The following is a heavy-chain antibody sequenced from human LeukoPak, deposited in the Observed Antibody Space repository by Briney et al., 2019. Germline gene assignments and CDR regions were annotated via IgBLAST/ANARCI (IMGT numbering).Heavy chain of an antibody. CDR1: GGSISSSNYY. V-gene: IGHV4-39*01. J-gene: IGHJ4*02. CDR2: IYYSGTT. CDR3: ARRPTSAGAPFDY. D-gene: IGHD3-10*01. Sequence: SETLSLTCTVSGGSISSSNYYWGWIRQAPGEGLEWIGTIYYSGTTYYNPSLKSRLTISVDTSQNLFSLTLNSVTAADTAIYYCARRPTSAGAPFDYWGQGMLVTVSS.